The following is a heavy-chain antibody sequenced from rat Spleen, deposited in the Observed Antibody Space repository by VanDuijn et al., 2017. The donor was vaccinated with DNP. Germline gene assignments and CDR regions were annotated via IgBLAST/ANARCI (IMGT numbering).Heavy chain of an antibody. V-gene: IGHV5-31*01. J-gene: IGHJ2*01. D-gene: IGHD4-3*01. CDR2: INSSGGRT. Sequence: EVQLVESGGDLVQPGRSLKLSCVASRFTFNSYWMTWFRQVPGKGLEWVASINSSGGRTYYPDSVKGRFTISRDNAKTTLYLQMNSLRSEDMATYYCARWFNSGYYFDYWGQGVMVTVSS. CDR3: ARWFNSGYYFDY. CDR1: RFTFNSYW.